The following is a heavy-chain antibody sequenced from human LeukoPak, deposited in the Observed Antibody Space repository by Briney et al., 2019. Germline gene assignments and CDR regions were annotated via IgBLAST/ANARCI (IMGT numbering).Heavy chain of an antibody. J-gene: IGHJ6*03. CDR2: ISGSGGST. V-gene: IGHV3-23*01. CDR1: GFTFNSYA. CDR3: AGPGGSSTSCGNYYYYMDV. D-gene: IGHD2-2*01. Sequence: QAGGSLRLSCAASGFTFNSYAMSWVRQAPGKGLEWVSAISGSGGSTFYADSVKGRFTISRDNSKNTLYLQMNSLRAEDTAVYYCAGPGGSSTSCGNYYYYMDVWGKGTTVTVSS.